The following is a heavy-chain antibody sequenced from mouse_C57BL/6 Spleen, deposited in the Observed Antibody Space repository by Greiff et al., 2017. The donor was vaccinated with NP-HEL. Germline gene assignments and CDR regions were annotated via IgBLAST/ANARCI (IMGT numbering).Heavy chain of an antibody. J-gene: IGHJ2*01. D-gene: IGHD1-1*01. CDR3: AKKDDCGSGYIDY. CDR2: IYPGDGDT. Sequence: QVQLQQSGPELAKPGASVKISCKASGYAFSSSWMNWVKQRPGKGLEWIGRIYPGDGDTNYNGKFKGKATLTADTSSSTDYMQLRSETSDDSAVYFCAKKDDCGSGYIDYWGQGTTLTVSS. V-gene: IGHV1-82*01. CDR1: GYAFSSSW.